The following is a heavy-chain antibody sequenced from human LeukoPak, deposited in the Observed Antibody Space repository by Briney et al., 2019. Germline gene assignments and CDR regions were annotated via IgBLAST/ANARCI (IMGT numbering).Heavy chain of an antibody. J-gene: IGHJ4*02. CDR2: ISVYNGNT. Sequence: ASVKVSCKASGYTFANFGITWVRQAPGQGLEWMGWISVYNGNTNYAQNLQGRVTLTTDTSTSTAYMELRSLRFDDTALYYCARTCSSSSCYMVHWGQGTLVTVSP. D-gene: IGHD2-2*02. CDR3: ARTCSSSSCYMVH. CDR1: GYTFANFG. V-gene: IGHV1-18*01.